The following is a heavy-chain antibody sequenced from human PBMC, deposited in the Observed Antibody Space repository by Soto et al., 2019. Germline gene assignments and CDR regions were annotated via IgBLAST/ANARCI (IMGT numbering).Heavy chain of an antibody. CDR3: ARGFTIFGVVIFGSSRNWFDP. CDR1: GGSFSGYY. CDR2: INHSGST. V-gene: IGHV4-34*01. D-gene: IGHD3-3*01. Sequence: SETLSLTCAVYGGSFSGYYWSWIRQPPGKGLEWIGEINHSGSTNYNPSLKSRVTISVDTSKNQFSLKLSSVTAADTAVYYCARGFTIFGVVIFGSSRNWFDPWGQGTLVTVSS. J-gene: IGHJ5*02.